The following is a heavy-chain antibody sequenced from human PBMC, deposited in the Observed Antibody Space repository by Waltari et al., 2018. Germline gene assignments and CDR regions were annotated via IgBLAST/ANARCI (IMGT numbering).Heavy chain of an antibody. D-gene: IGHD2-21*01. CDR1: GYTFTSYD. V-gene: IGHV1-8*03. Sequence: QVQLVQSGAEVKKPGASVKISCKASGYTFTSYDINWVRQATGQGLEWMGWMDPNSGDTAYAQKFQGRVTITRDTSISTAYMELSSLSAEDTAIYYWARPGVVIRTHYYFMDVWGKGTTVTVS. J-gene: IGHJ6*03. CDR2: MDPNSGDT. CDR3: ARPGVVIRTHYYFMDV.